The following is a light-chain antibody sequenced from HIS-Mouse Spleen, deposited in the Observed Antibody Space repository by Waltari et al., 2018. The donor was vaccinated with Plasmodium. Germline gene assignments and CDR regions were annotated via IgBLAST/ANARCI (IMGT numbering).Light chain of an antibody. CDR3: QRRSNWPPWT. CDR1: QSVSSY. CDR2: YAS. J-gene: IGKJ1*01. V-gene: IGKV3-11*01. Sequence: EIVLTQSPATLPLSPGERATLAYRASQSVSSYLAWYQQKPGQAPMLLISYASNRATGIPARFSGSESGTDFTLTSSSLEPEDFAVYYCQRRSNWPPWTFGQGTKVEIK.